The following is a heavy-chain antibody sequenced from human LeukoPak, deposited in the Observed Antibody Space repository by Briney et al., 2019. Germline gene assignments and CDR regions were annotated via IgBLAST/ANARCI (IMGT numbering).Heavy chain of an antibody. J-gene: IGHJ4*02. Sequence: SGGSLRLSCAASGFTFSTYAISWVRQALGKGLEWVSAISSNGDSTYYADSVKGRFTISRDNSKNTLYLQMNSLRAEDTAVYYCAKFHGRPYYGSAGYFDYWGQGTLVTVSS. CDR2: ISSNGDST. CDR3: AKFHGRPYYGSAGYFDY. CDR1: GFTFSTYA. V-gene: IGHV3-23*01. D-gene: IGHD3-10*01.